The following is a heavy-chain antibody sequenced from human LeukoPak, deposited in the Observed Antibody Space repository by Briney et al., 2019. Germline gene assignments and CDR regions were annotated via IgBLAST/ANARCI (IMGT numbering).Heavy chain of an antibody. CDR3: ARDGVYSGYGYYFDY. CDR1: GGSFSGYY. J-gene: IGHJ4*02. CDR2: INHSGST. Sequence: MPSETLSLTCAVYGGSFSGYYWSWIRQPPGKGLEWIGEINHSGSTNYNPSLKSRVTISVDTSKNQFSLKLSSVTAADTAIYYCARDGVYSGYGYYFDYWGQGTLVTVSS. D-gene: IGHD5-12*01. V-gene: IGHV4-34*01.